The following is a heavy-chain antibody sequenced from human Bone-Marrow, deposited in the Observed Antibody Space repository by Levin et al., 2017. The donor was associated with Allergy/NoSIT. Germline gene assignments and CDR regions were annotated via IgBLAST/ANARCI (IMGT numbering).Heavy chain of an antibody. Sequence: SGGSLRLSCAASGFTFKAYEMHWVRQATGKGLEWVSGIGTAGDTNYPASVKGRFTISRDDARHSLYLEMNSLTVGDTALYYCARGPLSSGWYRFFDSWGQGTLVTVSS. CDR3: ARGPLSSGWYRFFDS. CDR2: IGTAGDT. CDR1: GFTFKAYE. V-gene: IGHV3-13*01. J-gene: IGHJ4*02. D-gene: IGHD6-13*01.